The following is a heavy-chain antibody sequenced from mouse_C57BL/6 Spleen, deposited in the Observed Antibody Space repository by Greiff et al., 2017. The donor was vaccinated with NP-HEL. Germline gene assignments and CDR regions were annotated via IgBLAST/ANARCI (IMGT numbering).Heavy chain of an antibody. J-gene: IGHJ2*01. Sequence: EVQLVESGGGLVKPGGSLKLSCAASGFTFSDYAMHWVRQAPEKGLEWVAYISSGSSTIYYADTVKGRFTISRDNAKNTLFLQMTSLRSEDTAMYYCARKEAYYYGFDYWGQGTTLTVSS. V-gene: IGHV5-17*01. CDR3: ARKEAYYYGFDY. CDR2: ISSGSSTI. CDR1: GFTFSDYA. D-gene: IGHD1-1*01.